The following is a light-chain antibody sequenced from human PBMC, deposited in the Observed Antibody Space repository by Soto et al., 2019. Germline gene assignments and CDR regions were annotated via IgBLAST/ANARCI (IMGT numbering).Light chain of an antibody. V-gene: IGKV3-20*01. CDR3: QQYGCSRT. J-gene: IGKJ1*01. Sequence: EIVLTQSPGTLSLSPGERATLSCRASQSVSSSYLAWYQQKPGQAPRLLIYGASSRATGIPDRFSGSGSGTDFTLTISRLEPEDFEVYYCQQYGCSRTFGQGTKVEIK. CDR2: GAS. CDR1: QSVSSSY.